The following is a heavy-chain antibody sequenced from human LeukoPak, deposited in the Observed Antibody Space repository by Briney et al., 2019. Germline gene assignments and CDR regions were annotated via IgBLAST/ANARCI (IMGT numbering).Heavy chain of an antibody. CDR1: GSTFSSYA. D-gene: IGHD6-13*01. J-gene: IGHJ4*02. CDR2: ISGSGGST. CDR3: AKRSSSWYYYDY. V-gene: IGHV3-23*01. Sequence: PGGSLILACAASGSTFSSYAMSWVRQAPGKGLEWVSAISGSGGSTYYADSVKGRFTISRDNSKNTLYLQMNSLRAEDTAVYYCAKRSSSWYYYDYWGQGTLVTVSS.